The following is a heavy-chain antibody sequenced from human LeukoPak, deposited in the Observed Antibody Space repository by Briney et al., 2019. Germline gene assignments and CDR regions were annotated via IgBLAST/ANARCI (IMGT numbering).Heavy chain of an antibody. CDR1: GGSISSSSYY. V-gene: IGHV4-39*01. D-gene: IGHD6-13*01. CDR3: ASVRAAAGPAFSVGY. J-gene: IGHJ4*02. CDR2: IYYSGST. Sequence: PSETLSLTCTVSGGSISSSSYYWGWIRQPPGKGLGWTGSIYYSGSTYYNPSLKSRVAISVDTSKNQFSLKLSSVTAADTAVYYCASVRAAAGPAFSVGYWGQGTLVTVSS.